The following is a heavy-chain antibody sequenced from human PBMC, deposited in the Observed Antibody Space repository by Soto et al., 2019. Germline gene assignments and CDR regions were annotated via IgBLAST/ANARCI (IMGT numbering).Heavy chain of an antibody. CDR3: ARSRRGAYSSGWYSPSGYYNYGIDV. Sequence: HGESLKISCKGSGYRFTTYWIGWVRQMPGKGLEWMGIIYPGDSDTKYSPSLQGQVTISADTSISTAYLQWTSLKASDTAMYYCARSRRGAYSSGWYSPSGYYNYGIDVWGQGTKVTVSS. V-gene: IGHV5-51*01. CDR2: IYPGDSDT. J-gene: IGHJ6*02. CDR1: GYRFTTYW. D-gene: IGHD6-19*01.